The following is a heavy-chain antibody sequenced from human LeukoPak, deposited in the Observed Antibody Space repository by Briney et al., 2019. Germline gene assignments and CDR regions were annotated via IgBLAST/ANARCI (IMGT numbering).Heavy chain of an antibody. CDR3: TRGPPNWGYDF. J-gene: IGHJ4*02. D-gene: IGHD7-27*01. V-gene: IGHV1-8*01. CDR1: GYTFVSYD. CDR2: MGPKSGNT. Sequence: ASVKVSCKASGYTFVSYDINWVRQATGQGPEWMGWMGPKSGNTGYAQKFQGRVTMTRDTSINTAYMELSGLISEDTAVYYCTRGPPNWGYDFWGQGTLVTVSS.